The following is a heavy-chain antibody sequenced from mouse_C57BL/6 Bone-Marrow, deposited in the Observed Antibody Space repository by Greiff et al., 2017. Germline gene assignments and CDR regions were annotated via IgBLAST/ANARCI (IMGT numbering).Heavy chain of an antibody. Sequence: QVQLQQSGAELARPGASVKLSCKASGYTFTSYTMHWVNQRPGQGLEWIGYINPSSGCTTSNQKFKDKATLTADKSSSTAYMQLSGLTAEDSAVYYCARGGWLLPWFADWGQGTLVTVSA. CDR3: ARGGWLLPWFAD. D-gene: IGHD2-3*01. V-gene: IGHV1-4*01. CDR1: GYTFTSYT. CDR2: INPSSGCT. J-gene: IGHJ3*01.